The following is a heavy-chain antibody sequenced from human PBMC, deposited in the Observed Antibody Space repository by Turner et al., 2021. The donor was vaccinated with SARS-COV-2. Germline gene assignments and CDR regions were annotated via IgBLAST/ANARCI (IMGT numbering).Heavy chain of an antibody. CDR1: GFTFSSYG. CDR3: ARDKGEGSSGWLIPSGSYYFDY. CDR2: IWYDGSNK. D-gene: IGHD6-19*01. J-gene: IGHJ4*02. V-gene: IGHV3-33*01. Sequence: QVQLEESGGGVVQPGRSLRLSCAASGFTFSSYGMHWVRQAPGKGLEWVAVIWYDGSNKYYEDSVNGRFTISRDNSKNTLDLQMNSRRAEDTAVYYCARDKGEGSSGWLIPSGSYYFDYWGQGTLVTVSS.